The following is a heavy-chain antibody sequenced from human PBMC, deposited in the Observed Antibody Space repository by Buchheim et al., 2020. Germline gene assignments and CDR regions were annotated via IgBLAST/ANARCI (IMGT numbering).Heavy chain of an antibody. CDR2: IKYDGSAK. CDR3: SRSLNY. Sequence: EVQMVESGGDLVQPGGSLRLSCAASGFTFSSSWMDWVHQAPGKGLVWVANIKYDGSAKYYVDSVKGRFTISRDNAKNSLYLQMNSLRVEDTAVYFCSRSLNYWGQGTL. V-gene: IGHV3-7*01. CDR1: GFTFSSSW. J-gene: IGHJ4*02.